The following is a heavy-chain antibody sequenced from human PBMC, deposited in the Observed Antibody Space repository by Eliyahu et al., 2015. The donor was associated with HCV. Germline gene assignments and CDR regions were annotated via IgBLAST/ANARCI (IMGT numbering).Heavy chain of an antibody. CDR1: GXTFSTYS. CDR2: ISSSSSII. D-gene: IGHD6-19*01. J-gene: IGHJ4*02. V-gene: IGHV3-48*04. CDR3: ARDRDTSGRSFDY. Sequence: EVQLVESGGGLVQPGGSLRLSXXASGXTFSTYSMNWVRQAPGKGLEWISYISSSSSIIHYADSVKGRFTVSRDNAKNSLYLQMNSLGVEDTAVFYCARDRDTSGRSFDYWGQGTLVTVSS.